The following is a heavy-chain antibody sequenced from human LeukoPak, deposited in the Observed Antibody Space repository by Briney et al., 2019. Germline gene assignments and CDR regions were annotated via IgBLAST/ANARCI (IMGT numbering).Heavy chain of an antibody. V-gene: IGHV1-46*01. CDR3: ARVLGLTGAPDY. CDR1: GYTFTSYY. CDR2: INPSGGST. J-gene: IGHJ4*02. Sequence: GASVKVSCKASGYTFTSYYMHWVRQAPGQGLERMGIINPSGGSTSYAQKFQGRVTMTRDTSTSTVYMELSSLRSEDTAVYYCARVLGLTGAPDYWGQGTLVTVSS. D-gene: IGHD3-9*01.